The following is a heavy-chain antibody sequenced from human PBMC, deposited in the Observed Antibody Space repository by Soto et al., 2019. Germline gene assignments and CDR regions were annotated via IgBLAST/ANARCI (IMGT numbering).Heavy chain of an antibody. Sequence: GGSLRLSCAASGFTFSSAWMSWVRQAPGKGLEWIGRIKSKIDGATTDHAASVRGRFTISRDDSKDTLFLQMDSLKTEDSGVYYCATGRLPKGFYAMDVWGQGTAVTVSS. CDR2: IKSKIDGATT. CDR1: GFTFSSAW. V-gene: IGHV3-15*01. CDR3: ATGRLPKGFYAMDV. J-gene: IGHJ6*02.